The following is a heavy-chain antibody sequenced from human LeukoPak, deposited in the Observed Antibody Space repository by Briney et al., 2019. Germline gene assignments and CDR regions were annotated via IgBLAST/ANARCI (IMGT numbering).Heavy chain of an antibody. J-gene: IGHJ1*01. Sequence: PGGSLRLSCAASGFTFSSYAMHWVRQAPGKGLEWVAVISYDGSNKYYADSVKGRFTISRDNSKNTLYPQMNSLRAEDTAVYYCARARGIFGVVIRGYFQHWGQGTLVTVSS. V-gene: IGHV3-30*04. CDR2: ISYDGSNK. CDR3: ARARGIFGVVIRGYFQH. CDR1: GFTFSSYA. D-gene: IGHD3-3*01.